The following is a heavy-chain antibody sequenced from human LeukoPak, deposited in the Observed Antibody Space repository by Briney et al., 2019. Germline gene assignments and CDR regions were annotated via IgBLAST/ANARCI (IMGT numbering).Heavy chain of an antibody. D-gene: IGHD4-17*01. CDR1: GFTFSSYA. J-gene: IGHJ4*02. CDR3: AKASIAVTTPFDY. CDR2: ISGSGGST. V-gene: IGHV3-23*01. Sequence: PGGSLRLSCPASGFTFSSYAMSWVRQAPGKGLEWVSAISGSGGSTYYADSVKGRFTISRDNSKNTLYLKMNSLRAEDTAVYYCAKASIAVTTPFDYWGQGTLVTVSS.